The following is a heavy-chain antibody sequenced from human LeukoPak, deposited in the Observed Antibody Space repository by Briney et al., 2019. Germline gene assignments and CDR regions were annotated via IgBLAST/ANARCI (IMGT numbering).Heavy chain of an antibody. Sequence: GRSLRLSFVASGFTFSSHAMHWVRQAPGKGLEWVAHIAYDGSNAYYPDSVKGRFTISRDNSKNTLSPQMNSLRAEDTAVYYCAAEVGPRDFGNWGQGTLVTVSS. V-gene: IGHV3-30-3*01. CDR1: GFTFSSHA. CDR2: IAYDGSNA. J-gene: IGHJ4*02. D-gene: IGHD1-26*01. CDR3: AAEVGPRDFGN.